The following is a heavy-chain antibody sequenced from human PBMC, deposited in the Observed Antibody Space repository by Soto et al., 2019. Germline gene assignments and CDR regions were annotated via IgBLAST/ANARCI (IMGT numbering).Heavy chain of an antibody. D-gene: IGHD4-17*01. V-gene: IGHV3-48*03. Sequence: GVSLRLSCEASGFPFNNYEMNWVRQAPGKELEWVSYTNSYGTSIYYADSVKGRLTISRDNARSSLYLQMNSLRDEDTAVYYCVIENYGDAFDCWGQEIRVTVNS. CDR1: GFPFNNYE. J-gene: IGHJ4*02. CDR2: TNSYGTSI. CDR3: VIENYGDAFDC.